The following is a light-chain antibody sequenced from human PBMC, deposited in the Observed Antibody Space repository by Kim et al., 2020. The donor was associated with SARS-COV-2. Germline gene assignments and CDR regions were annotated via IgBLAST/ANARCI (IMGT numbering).Light chain of an antibody. CDR3: QSYDSSNWV. Sequence: TQPHSVSESPGKTVTISCTRSSGSIASNYVQWYQQRPGSAPTTVIYEDNQRPSGVPDRFSGSIDSSSNSASLTISGLKTEDEADYYCQSYDSSNWVFGGGTQLTVL. V-gene: IGLV6-57*04. CDR2: EDN. J-gene: IGLJ3*02. CDR1: SGSIASNY.